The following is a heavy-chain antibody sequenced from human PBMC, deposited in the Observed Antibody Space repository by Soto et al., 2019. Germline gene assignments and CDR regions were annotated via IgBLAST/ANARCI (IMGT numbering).Heavy chain of an antibody. CDR2: ISKSDYT. V-gene: IGHV3-21*01. CDR3: AREDSIIIPAVSDF. D-gene: IGHD2-2*01. CDR1: GFAFNNYG. Sequence: GGYLRLSCTVSGFAFNNYGINWVRQAPGQGLEWVSSISKSDYTYYSDSVKGRFTIPRDNAKNSVSLQMNTLRVEDTAVYYCAREDSIIIPAVSDFWGQGTLVTVSS. J-gene: IGHJ4*02.